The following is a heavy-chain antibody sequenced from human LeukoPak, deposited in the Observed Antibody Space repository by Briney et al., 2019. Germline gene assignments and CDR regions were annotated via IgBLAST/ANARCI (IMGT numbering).Heavy chain of an antibody. CDR2: VRSKSDKSAT. J-gene: IGHJ3*02. D-gene: IGHD1-26*01. CDR1: WFSLSGSA. Sequence: GGSLRLSCAASWFSLSGSAVHWVRRASGEGLEWVGRVRSKSDKSATTYAESVKGRFTISRDDSKNTAYLQMNSLKTDDTAAYYCASSGVGAFAPNAFDMWGQGTMVTVSS. CDR3: ASSGVGAFAPNAFDM. V-gene: IGHV3-73*01.